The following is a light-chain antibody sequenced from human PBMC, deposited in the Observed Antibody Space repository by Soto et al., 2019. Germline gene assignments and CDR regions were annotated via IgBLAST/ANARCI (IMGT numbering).Light chain of an antibody. V-gene: IGLV2-8*01. J-gene: IGLJ1*01. Sequence: QSVLTQTPSASGSPGQSVTISYNGTSIDVGGYNFVSWYQQHPGKAPKLMIYEVDKRPSGVPDRFSGSKSGNTASLTVSGLQAEDEADYYCISYAVTTSYVFGTGSKVTVL. CDR2: EVD. CDR1: SIDVGGYNF. CDR3: ISYAVTTSYV.